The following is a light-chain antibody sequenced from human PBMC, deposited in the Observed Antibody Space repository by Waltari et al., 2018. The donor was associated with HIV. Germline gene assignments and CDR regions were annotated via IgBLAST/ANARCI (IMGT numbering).Light chain of an antibody. V-gene: IGKV3-15*01. CDR2: VAS. CDR1: QSVSSN. J-gene: IGKJ1*01. Sequence: EIVMTQSPATLSVSPGDRATLSCRASQSVSSNLAWYQQRPGQAPRLLICVASTRATGIPARFSGSGSVTEFSLTISSLQSEDFAVYYCQQYNSWPPAWTFGQGTNVEIK. CDR3: QQYNSWPPAWT.